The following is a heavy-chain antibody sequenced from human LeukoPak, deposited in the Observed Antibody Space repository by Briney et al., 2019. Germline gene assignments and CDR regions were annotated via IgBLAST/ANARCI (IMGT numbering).Heavy chain of an antibody. V-gene: IGHV1-18*01. D-gene: IGHD2-15*01. J-gene: IGHJ5*02. CDR1: GYTFTSYG. CDR3: ARGRDWSGGSGPLDH. CDR2: ISAYNGNT. Sequence: VASVKVSCKASGYTFTSYGISWVRQAPGQGLEWMGWISAYNGNTNYEQKLQGRVAMTTDASTSTAYMELRSLRSDETAVYYCARGRDWSGGSGPLDHWGQGTLVTVSS.